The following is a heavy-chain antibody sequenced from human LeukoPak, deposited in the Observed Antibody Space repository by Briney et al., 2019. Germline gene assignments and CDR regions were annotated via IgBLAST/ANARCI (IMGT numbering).Heavy chain of an antibody. V-gene: IGHV1-2*02. CDR2: INPSSGGT. D-gene: IGHD3-22*01. J-gene: IGHJ4*02. Sequence: ASVKVSCKASGYTFTGYYMHWVRQAPGQGLEWMGWINPSSGGTNYAQKFQGRVTMTRDTSISTAYMELSRLRSDDTAVYYCAREPYDSSGYYFLMGSSGGDYWGQGTLVTVSS. CDR1: GYTFTGYY. CDR3: AREPYDSSGYYFLMGSSGGDY.